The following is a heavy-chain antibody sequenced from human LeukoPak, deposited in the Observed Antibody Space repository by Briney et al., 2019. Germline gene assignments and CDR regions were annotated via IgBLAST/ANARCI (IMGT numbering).Heavy chain of an antibody. V-gene: IGHV3-23*01. CDR1: GFTFSSYG. Sequence: GGTLRLSCAASGFTFSSYGMSWVRQAPGKGLEWVSAISGSGGSTYYADSVKGRFTIPKDNAMDTLFLQMNSLRADDTAVYYCAKDRVDGSGSQFDSWGQGSLVTVSS. J-gene: IGHJ4*02. CDR2: ISGSGGST. CDR3: AKDRVDGSGSQFDS. D-gene: IGHD3-10*01.